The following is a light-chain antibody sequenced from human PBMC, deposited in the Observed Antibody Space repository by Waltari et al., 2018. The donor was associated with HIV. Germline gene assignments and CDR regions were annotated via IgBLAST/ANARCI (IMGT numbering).Light chain of an antibody. V-gene: IGLV2-11*01. Sequence: QSALTQPRSVSGSPGQTVTISCTGSSNDVGLYNYVSWYQQHPGKAPKFLIYAVSKRPSGVPDRFSGSKSDNTASLTISGLQAEDEADYYCCSFAGSYTVFGGGTK. J-gene: IGLJ3*02. CDR1: SNDVGLYNY. CDR3: CSFAGSYTV. CDR2: AVS.